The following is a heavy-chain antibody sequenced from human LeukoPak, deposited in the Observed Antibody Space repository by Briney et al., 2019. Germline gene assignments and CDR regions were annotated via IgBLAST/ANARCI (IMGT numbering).Heavy chain of an antibody. V-gene: IGHV1-18*01. CDR3: AREVVVVPAAIRAYYYYYGTDV. Sequence: ASVKVSCKASGYTFTSYGISWVRQAPGQGLEWMGWISAYNGNTNYAQKLQGRVTMTTDTSTSTAYMELRSLRSDDTAVYYCAREVVVVPAAIRAYYYYYGTDVWGQGTMVTVSS. D-gene: IGHD2-2*02. CDR2: ISAYNGNT. CDR1: GYTFTSYG. J-gene: IGHJ6*02.